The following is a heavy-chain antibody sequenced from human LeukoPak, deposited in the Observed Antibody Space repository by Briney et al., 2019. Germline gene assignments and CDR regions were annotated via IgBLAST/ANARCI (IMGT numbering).Heavy chain of an antibody. V-gene: IGHV4-61*01. CDR1: GGSVSSGSYY. Sequence: SETLSLTCNVSGGSVSSGSYYWSWIRQPPGKGLEWIGYIYYSGSTNYNPSLKSRVTISVDTSKNQFSLKLSSVTAADTAVYYCAREDYRGQGTLVTVSS. CDR2: IYYSGST. CDR3: AREDY. J-gene: IGHJ4*02.